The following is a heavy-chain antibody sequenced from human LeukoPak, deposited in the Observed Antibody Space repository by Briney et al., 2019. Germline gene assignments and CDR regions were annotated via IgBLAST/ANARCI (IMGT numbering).Heavy chain of an antibody. D-gene: IGHD2-2*01. CDR1: GYTFTSYG. J-gene: IGHJ4*02. CDR2: ISAYNGNT. Sequence: ASVKVSCKASGYTFTSYGISWVRQAPGQGLEWMGWISAYNGNTNYAQKLQGRVTMTTDTSTRTAYMELRSLRSDDTAVYYCARDDIVVVPAAMNYWGQGTLVTVSS. CDR3: ARDDIVVVPAAMNY. V-gene: IGHV1-18*01.